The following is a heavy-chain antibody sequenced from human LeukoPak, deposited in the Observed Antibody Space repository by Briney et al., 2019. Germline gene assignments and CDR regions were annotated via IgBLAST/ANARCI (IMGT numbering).Heavy chain of an antibody. D-gene: IGHD6-19*01. Sequence: GGSLRLSCAASGFTFSSYWMSWVRQAPGKGLEWVANIKQDGSEKYYVDSVKVRFTISRDNAKNSLYLQMNSLRAEDTAVYYCARVRMEDTPPYSSGRYNDYWGQGTLVTVSS. CDR2: IKQDGSEK. V-gene: IGHV3-7*01. CDR1: GFTFSSYW. J-gene: IGHJ4*02. CDR3: ARVRMEDTPPYSSGRYNDY.